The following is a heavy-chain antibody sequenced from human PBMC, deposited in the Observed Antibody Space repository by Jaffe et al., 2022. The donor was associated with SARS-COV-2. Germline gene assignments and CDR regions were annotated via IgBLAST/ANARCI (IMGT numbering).Heavy chain of an antibody. V-gene: IGHV3-9*01. CDR1: GFTFDDYA. D-gene: IGHD6-19*01. J-gene: IGHJ4*02. CDR2: ISWNSGSI. Sequence: EVQLVESGGGLVQPGRSLRLSCAASGFTFDDYAMHWVRQAPGKGLEWVSGISWNSGSIGYADSVKGRFTISRDNAKNSLYLQMNSLRAEDTALYYCAKDTEREWLPFFDYWGQGTLVTVSS. CDR3: AKDTEREWLPFFDY.